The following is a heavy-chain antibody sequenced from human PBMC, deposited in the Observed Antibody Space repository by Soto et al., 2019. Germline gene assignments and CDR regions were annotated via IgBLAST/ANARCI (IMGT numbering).Heavy chain of an antibody. J-gene: IGHJ4*02. CDR3: ARFTRGSSGDY. CDR1: GFTFNTYW. V-gene: IGHV3-7*01. D-gene: IGHD6-25*01. CDR2: IKEDGSDK. Sequence: GGSLILSCVASGFTFNTYWMSWVRQAPGKGLEWVANIKEDGSDKYYVDSVKGRFTISRDNAKNLLYLQMNSLGAGDTAMYYCARFTRGSSGDYWGQGTLVTVSS.